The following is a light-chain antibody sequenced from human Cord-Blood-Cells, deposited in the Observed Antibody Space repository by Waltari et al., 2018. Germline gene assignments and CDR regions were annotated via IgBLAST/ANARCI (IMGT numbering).Light chain of an antibody. Sequence: SYVLTQPPSVSVAPGKTARITCGGNNIGRKSVPWYQQKPGQAPVLVIYYDSDRPSGIPERFSGSNSGNTATLTISRVEAGDEADYYCQVWDSSSDHVVFGGGTKLTVL. CDR2: YDS. CDR1: NIGRKS. CDR3: QVWDSSSDHVV. J-gene: IGLJ2*01. V-gene: IGLV3-21*04.